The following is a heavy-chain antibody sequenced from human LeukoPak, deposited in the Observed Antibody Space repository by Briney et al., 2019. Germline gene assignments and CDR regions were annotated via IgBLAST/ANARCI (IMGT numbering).Heavy chain of an antibody. CDR2: ISWDGGST. Sequence: GGSLRLSCAASGFTFDDYTMHWFRQAPGKGLEWVSLISWDGGSTYYADSVKGRFTISRDNSKNSLYLQMNSLRAEDTAVYYCAKGVVVAPDVTPFDYWGQGTLVTVSS. V-gene: IGHV3-43*01. D-gene: IGHD2-2*01. J-gene: IGHJ4*02. CDR3: AKGVVVAPDVTPFDY. CDR1: GFTFDDYT.